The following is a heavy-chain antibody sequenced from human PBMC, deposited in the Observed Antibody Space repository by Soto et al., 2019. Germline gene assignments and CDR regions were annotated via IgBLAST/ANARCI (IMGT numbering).Heavy chain of an antibody. CDR3: AKAGSIVATIKYVGYYYGMDV. Sequence: PGGSLRLSCAASGFTFSSYAMSWVRQAPGKGLEWVSAISGSGGSTYYADSVKGRFTISRDNSKNTLYLQMNSLRAEDTAVYYCAKAGSIVATIKYVGYYYGMDVWRQGTTVTVSS. CDR1: GFTFSSYA. D-gene: IGHD5-12*01. J-gene: IGHJ6*02. V-gene: IGHV3-23*01. CDR2: ISGSGGST.